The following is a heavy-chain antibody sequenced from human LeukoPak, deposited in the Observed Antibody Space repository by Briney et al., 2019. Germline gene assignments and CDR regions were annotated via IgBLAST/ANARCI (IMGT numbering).Heavy chain of an antibody. Sequence: SETLSLTCAVYGGSFSGYYGSWIRQPPGKGLEWIGEINHSGSTNYNPSLKSRVTISVDTSKNQFSLKLSSVTAADTAVYYCARGLWFGELLSNWFDPWGQGTLVTVSS. CDR3: ARGLWFGELLSNWFDP. V-gene: IGHV4-34*01. CDR2: INHSGST. CDR1: GGSFSGYY. D-gene: IGHD3-10*01. J-gene: IGHJ5*02.